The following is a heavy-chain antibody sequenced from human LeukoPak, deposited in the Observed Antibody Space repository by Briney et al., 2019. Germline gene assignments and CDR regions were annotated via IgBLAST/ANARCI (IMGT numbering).Heavy chain of an antibody. D-gene: IGHD3-9*01. CDR3: ALPRYKNAWLDFIY. CDR1: TYNFTRYW. J-gene: IGHJ4*02. Sequence: GESLKISCKASTYNFTRYWIGWVRQKPGKGLEWMGIIYPSDSGTRYSPSFQGQVTISADKSISTAYLQWNTLQASDTAMYYCALPRYKNAWLDFIYWGQGTLVTVSS. V-gene: IGHV5-51*01. CDR2: IYPSDSGT.